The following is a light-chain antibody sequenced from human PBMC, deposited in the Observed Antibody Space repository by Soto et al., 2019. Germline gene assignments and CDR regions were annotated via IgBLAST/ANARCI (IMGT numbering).Light chain of an antibody. V-gene: IGLV2-14*01. CDR2: EVT. J-gene: IGLJ1*01. CDR1: SSDIGDYFY. CDR3: SSYSHTNNLV. Sequence: SVLTQPASVSGSPGQSITISCTGTSSDIGDYFYVSWYQQHPGKVPKLIIYEVTNRPSGVTSRFSGSKSENTASRTSSGRQAEDEAYYYCSSYSHTNNLVFGIGTKVTFL.